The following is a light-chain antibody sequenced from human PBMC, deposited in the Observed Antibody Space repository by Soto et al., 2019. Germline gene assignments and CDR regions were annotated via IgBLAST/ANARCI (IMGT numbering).Light chain of an antibody. CDR2: DVT. V-gene: IGLV2-14*03. CDR1: SSDVGGYNF. Sequence: QSVLNQPASVSGSPGQSITISCTGTSSDVGGYNFVSWYQQHPGKVPKLMIFDVTRRPSGVSDRFSGSKSGNTSSLTISGLQAEAEGDYYCSSYTSSSTHVFGSGTKLTVL. J-gene: IGLJ1*01. CDR3: SSYTSSSTHV.